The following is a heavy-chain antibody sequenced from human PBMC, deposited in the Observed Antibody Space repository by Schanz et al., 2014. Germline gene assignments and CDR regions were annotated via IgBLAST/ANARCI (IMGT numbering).Heavy chain of an antibody. J-gene: IGHJ6*02. Sequence: EVQLVESGGGLVKPGGSLRLSCAASGFTFRNYWMHWVRQAPGKGLVWVSRISGDGSSRDYADFVKGRFTISRDNAKKTLFLQMNSQSADDTAVYFCARGRDDYSTDYGLDVWGQGTTVTVSS. D-gene: IGHD4-4*01. V-gene: IGHV3-74*01. CDR2: ISGDGSSR. CDR3: ARGRDDYSTDYGLDV. CDR1: GFTFRNYW.